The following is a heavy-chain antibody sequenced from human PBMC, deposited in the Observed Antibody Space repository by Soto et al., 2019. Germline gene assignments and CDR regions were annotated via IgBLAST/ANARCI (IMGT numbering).Heavy chain of an antibody. Sequence: QVQLQESGPGLVKPSQTLSLTCTVSGGSISSGGYYWSWIRQHPGKGLEWIGYIYYSGSTYYNPSLKSRVTISVDTSKNQFSLKLSSVTAADTAVYYCARRGKEGGPMTAQYYYDSSHGAFDIWGQGTMVTVSS. CDR2: IYYSGST. D-gene: IGHD3-22*01. J-gene: IGHJ3*02. CDR1: GGSISSGGYY. CDR3: ARRGKEGGPMTAQYYYDSSHGAFDI. V-gene: IGHV4-31*03.